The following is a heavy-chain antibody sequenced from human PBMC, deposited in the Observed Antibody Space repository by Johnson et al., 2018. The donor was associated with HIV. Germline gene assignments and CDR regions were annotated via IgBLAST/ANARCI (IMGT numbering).Heavy chain of an antibody. Sequence: QVQLVESGGGLVKPGGSLRLSCAASGFTFSSYAMHWVRQAPGKGLEWVAVISYDSTYYAASVKGRFTISRDNSKNTLYLQMNSLRAEDTAIYYCAKDKQGTISDAFDIWGQGTMVTVSS. CDR3: AKDKQGTISDAFDI. CDR1: GFTFSSYA. D-gene: IGHD3-3*01. V-gene: IGHV3-30*04. CDR2: ISYDST. J-gene: IGHJ3*02.